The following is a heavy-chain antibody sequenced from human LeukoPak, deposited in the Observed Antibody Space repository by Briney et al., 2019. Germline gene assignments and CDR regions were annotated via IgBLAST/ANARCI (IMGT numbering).Heavy chain of an antibody. J-gene: IGHJ6*02. CDR1: GGSFSDSY. CDR2: IDRGGGA. D-gene: IGHD3-16*02. Sequence: PSETLSLTCGVSGGSFSDSYWSWIRQPPGKGLEWIGGIDRGGGANYSPSLKSRVTISRDTSKNQFSLRLTYVTAADTAVYYCARVSTRDYVWGTYRYKNYYYYGMDVWGQGTTVTVSS. CDR3: ARVSTRDYVWGTYRYKNYYYYGMDV. V-gene: IGHV4-34*01.